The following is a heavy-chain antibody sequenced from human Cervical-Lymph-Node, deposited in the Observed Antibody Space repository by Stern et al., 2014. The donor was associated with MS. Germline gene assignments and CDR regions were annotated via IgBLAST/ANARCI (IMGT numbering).Heavy chain of an antibody. Sequence: VQLEESGAEVKKPGASVKVSCKASGYTFTGYYMHWVRQAPGQGLEWMGRINPNSGGTNYAQKFQGRVTMTRDTSISTAYMELSRLRSDDTAVYYCARERIAARPLDYWGQGTLVTVSS. CDR1: GYTFTGYY. V-gene: IGHV1-2*06. D-gene: IGHD6-6*01. CDR3: ARERIAARPLDY. CDR2: INPNSGGT. J-gene: IGHJ4*02.